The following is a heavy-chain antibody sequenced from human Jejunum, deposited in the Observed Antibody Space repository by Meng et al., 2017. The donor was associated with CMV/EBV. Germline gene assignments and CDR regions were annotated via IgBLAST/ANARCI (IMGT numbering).Heavy chain of an antibody. D-gene: IGHD3-3*01. CDR3: TTDPLRRYYFDY. CDR1: GFTFSNAW. Sequence: SGFTFSNAWMNWGRQAPGKGLEWVGCIKSKTDGGTADYAAPVKGRFTISRDDSKSTLYLQMSSLQTEDSAVYYCTTDPLRRYYFDYWGQGALVTVSS. J-gene: IGHJ4*02. CDR2: IKSKTDGGTA. V-gene: IGHV3-15*07.